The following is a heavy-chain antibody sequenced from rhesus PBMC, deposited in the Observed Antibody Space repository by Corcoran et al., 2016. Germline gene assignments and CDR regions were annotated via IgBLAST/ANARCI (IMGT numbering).Heavy chain of an antibody. CDR1: GYSISSGYG. D-gene: IGHD6-31*01. J-gene: IGHJ6*01. CDR2: IAYSGST. Sequence: QLQLQESGPGLVKPSETLSLTCAVSGYSISSGYGWSWIRQPPGQGLEWIGYIAYSGSTTYNPSLKCRVTIARDTSKNQFSLKLSSVTATDTAVYYCAAGYSSGWYDYGLDSWGQGVVVTVSS. CDR3: AAGYSSGWYDYGLDS. V-gene: IGHV4-122*02.